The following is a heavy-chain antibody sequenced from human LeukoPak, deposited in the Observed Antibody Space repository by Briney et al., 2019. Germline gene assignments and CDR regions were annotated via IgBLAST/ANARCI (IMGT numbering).Heavy chain of an antibody. CDR1: GGSISSGSYS. Sequence: PSETLSLTCTVSGGSISSGSYSWGCIRQPPGKGLEWIGSFYYSGGTYYNPSLKSRVTISVDTSKNQFSLKLSSVTAADTAVYYCARGRYYYDSSGYYQAFDYWGQGTLVTVSS. CDR2: FYYSGGT. D-gene: IGHD3-22*01. CDR3: ARGRYYYDSSGYYQAFDY. V-gene: IGHV4-39*01. J-gene: IGHJ4*02.